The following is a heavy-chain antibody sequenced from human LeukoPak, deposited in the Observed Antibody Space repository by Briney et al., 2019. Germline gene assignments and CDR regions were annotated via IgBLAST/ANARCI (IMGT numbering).Heavy chain of an antibody. CDR2: INTDGSST. V-gene: IGHV3-74*01. D-gene: IGHD6-19*01. Sequence: GGSLRLSCAASGFTFSSYWMHWVRQAPGKGLVWVSRINTDGSSTSYADSVKGRFTISRDNAKNTLYLQMNSLRAEDTAVYYCARVWAVAAPPGGNWFDPWGQGTLVTVSS. CDR3: ARVWAVAAPPGGNWFDP. J-gene: IGHJ5*02. CDR1: GFTFSSYW.